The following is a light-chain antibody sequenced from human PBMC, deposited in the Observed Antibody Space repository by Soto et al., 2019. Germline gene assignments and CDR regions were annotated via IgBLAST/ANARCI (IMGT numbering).Light chain of an antibody. CDR2: DAS. V-gene: IGKV3-11*01. CDR1: QSVSSY. J-gene: IGKJ1*01. CDR3: QQRSNWPPWT. Sequence: EIVLTQSPATLSLSPGERATLSCRCSQSVSSYLAWYQQKPGQAPRLLIYDASNRATGIPARFSGSGSGTDFTLTISSLEPEDFAVYYCQQRSNWPPWTFGQGTKVDI.